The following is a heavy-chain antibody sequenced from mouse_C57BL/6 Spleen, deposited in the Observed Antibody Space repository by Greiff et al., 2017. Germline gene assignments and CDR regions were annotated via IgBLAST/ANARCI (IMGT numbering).Heavy chain of an antibody. J-gene: IGHJ4*01. V-gene: IGHV1-82*01. CDR2: IYPGDGDT. CDR1: GYAFSSSW. Sequence: VMLVESGPELVKPGASVKISCKASGYAFSSSWMNWVKQRPGKGLEWIGRIYPGDGDTNYNGKFKGKATLTADKSSSTAYMQLSSLTSEDSAVYFCARWLLDAMDYWGQGTSVTVSA. CDR3: ARWLLDAMDY. D-gene: IGHD2-3*01.